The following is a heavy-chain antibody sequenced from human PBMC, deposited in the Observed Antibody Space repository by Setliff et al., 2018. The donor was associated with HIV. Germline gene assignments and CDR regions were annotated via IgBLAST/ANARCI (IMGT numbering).Heavy chain of an antibody. V-gene: IGHV2-70*11. CDR3: ARMRGGDCYSGFDY. D-gene: IGHD2-21*02. CDR1: GFSLSTSGMC. Sequence: ESGPTLVNPTQSLTLTCTFSGFSLSTSGMCVSWIRQPPGKALEWLARIDWDDDKYYSTSLKTRLTISKDTSKNQVVLTMTNMDPVDTATYYCARMRGGDCYSGFDYWGQGTLVTVSS. CDR2: IDWDDDK. J-gene: IGHJ4*02.